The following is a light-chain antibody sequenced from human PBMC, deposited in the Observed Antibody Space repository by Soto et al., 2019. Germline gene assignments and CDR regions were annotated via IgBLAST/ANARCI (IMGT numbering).Light chain of an antibody. CDR1: TSDVGGYDV. J-gene: IGLJ3*02. CDR3: SSLTRSDTWV. V-gene: IGLV2-14*02. Sequence: QSALTQPASVSGSPGQSITISCSGTTSDVGGYDVVSWYQQHPGKAPKLMIFEVNQRPSGVSDRFSGSKSGNTASLTISGLQAEDEADYFCSSLTRSDTWVIGGGTKVTVL. CDR2: EVN.